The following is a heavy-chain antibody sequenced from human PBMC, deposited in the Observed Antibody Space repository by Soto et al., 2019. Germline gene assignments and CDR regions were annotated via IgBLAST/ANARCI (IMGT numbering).Heavy chain of an antibody. CDR3: EEYDFWKWNWLAP. J-gene: IGHJ5*02. CDR2: IYYSGST. V-gene: IGHV4-39*01. Sequence: QLQLQESGPGLVKPSETLSLTCTVSGGSISSSSSSWGWIRHPPGKGLEWIGSIYYSGSTYYNPSLKSRVNIHVDTAKNQLSLKPSSVTAADTAVYYCEEYDFWKWNWLAPWGQGTLVTVSS. CDR1: GGSISSSSSS. D-gene: IGHD3-3*01.